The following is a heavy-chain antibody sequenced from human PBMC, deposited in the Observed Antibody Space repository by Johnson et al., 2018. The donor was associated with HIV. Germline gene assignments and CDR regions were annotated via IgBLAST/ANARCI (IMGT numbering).Heavy chain of an antibody. CDR3: ASGGSRYSGSYLSDAFDI. Sequence: VQLVESGGGLVQPGGSLRLSCAASGFTFSSYAMSWVRQAPGKGLEWVSAISGSGGSTYYADSVKGRFTISRDNSKNTLYLQMNSLRAEDTAVYYCASGGSRYSGSYLSDAFDIWGQGTMVTVSS. J-gene: IGHJ3*02. CDR1: GFTFSSYA. CDR2: ISGSGGST. V-gene: IGHV3-23*04. D-gene: IGHD1-26*01.